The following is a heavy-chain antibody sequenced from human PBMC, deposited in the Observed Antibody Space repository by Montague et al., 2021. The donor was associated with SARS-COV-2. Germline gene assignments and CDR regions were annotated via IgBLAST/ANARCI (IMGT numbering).Heavy chain of an antibody. J-gene: IGHJ3*01. V-gene: IGHV4-34*01. CDR2: INHTGSA. CDR1: SGSFSDFY. D-gene: IGHD2-21*01. Sequence: SETLSLTCAVYSGSFSDFYWTWIRQSPGKGLEWIGEINHTGSATYNPSLKGRVTLSRDTSKNQFSLKLQSVTPADTATYYCARGQVTAFAILLVFPAAGALDSWGRGTTVTVSS. CDR3: ARGQVTAFAILLVFPAAGALDS.